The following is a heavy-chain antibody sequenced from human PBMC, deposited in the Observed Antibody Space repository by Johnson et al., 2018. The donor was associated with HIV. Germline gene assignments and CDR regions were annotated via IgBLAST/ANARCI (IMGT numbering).Heavy chain of an antibody. CDR2: ISGSGGST. Sequence: EVQLVESGGGLVQPGGSLRLSCAASGFTFSSYAMSLVRQAPGKGLEWVSAISGSGGSTYYADSVKGRFTISRDNSKNTLYLQMNNLRPDDTAVYYCARATIVVLPAGAFDVWGQGTMVTVSS. V-gene: IGHV3-23*04. J-gene: IGHJ3*01. D-gene: IGHD2-2*01. CDR3: ARATIVVLPAGAFDV. CDR1: GFTFSSYA.